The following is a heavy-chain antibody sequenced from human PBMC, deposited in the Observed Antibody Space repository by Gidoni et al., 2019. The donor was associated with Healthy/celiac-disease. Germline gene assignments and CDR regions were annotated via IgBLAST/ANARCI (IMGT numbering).Heavy chain of an antibody. CDR3: VVNGYSSSWYTG. D-gene: IGHD6-13*01. CDR1: GFTFDDYA. J-gene: IGHJ4*02. Sequence: EVQLVESGGCLVQPGRSLRLSCAASGFTFDDYAMHWVRQAPGKGLEWVSGISWNSGSIGYADAVKGRFTISRDNAKNSLYLQMNSLRAEDTALYYCVVNGYSSSWYTGWGQGTLVTVSS. V-gene: IGHV3-9*01. CDR2: ISWNSGSI.